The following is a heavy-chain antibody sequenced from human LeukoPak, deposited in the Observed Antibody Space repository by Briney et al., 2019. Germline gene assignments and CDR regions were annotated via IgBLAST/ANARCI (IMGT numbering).Heavy chain of an antibody. CDR1: GYTFTNYY. V-gene: IGHV1-46*01. J-gene: IGHJ4*02. D-gene: IGHD2/OR15-2a*01. CDR3: ARHPNNNYDDTTTYTY. Sequence: ASVKVSCKASGYTFTNYYMHWVRQAPGQGLEWMGIINPSGGTTGYAQKFQGRLTMTRDTSTSTVYMELSSLKASDTAMYYCARHPNNNYDDTTTYTYWGQGTLVTVSS. CDR2: INPSGGTT.